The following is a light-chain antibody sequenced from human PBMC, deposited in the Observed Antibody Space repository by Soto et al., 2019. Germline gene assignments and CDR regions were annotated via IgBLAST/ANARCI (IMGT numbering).Light chain of an antibody. CDR3: QYYGASPRP. V-gene: IGKV3-20*01. CDR1: QSVDSTY. Sequence: EIVLTQSPGTLSLFPGERAAFSCTASQSVDSTYLAWYQQKPGQAPRLLIHGASSRATGTPDRFSGSGSGTGFTLTISRLEPEDSAVYYCQYYGASPRPFGQGTKVEIK. J-gene: IGKJ1*01. CDR2: GAS.